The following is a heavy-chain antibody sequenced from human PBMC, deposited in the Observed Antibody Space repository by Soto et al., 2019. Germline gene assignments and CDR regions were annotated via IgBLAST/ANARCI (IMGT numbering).Heavy chain of an antibody. J-gene: IGHJ4*02. V-gene: IGHV5-10-1*01. CDR3: ARSSSYYDFWGSYRYYESLAFDY. Sequence: GESLKISCKGSGYSFTSYLIGWVRQVPGKGLGWMGRIDPSGSYTNYSPSFQGHVTISADKSISTAYLQWSSLKASDTAMYYCARSSSYYDFWGSYRYYESLAFDYWGQGTLVTVSS. D-gene: IGHD3-16*02. CDR2: IDPSGSYT. CDR1: GYSFTSYL.